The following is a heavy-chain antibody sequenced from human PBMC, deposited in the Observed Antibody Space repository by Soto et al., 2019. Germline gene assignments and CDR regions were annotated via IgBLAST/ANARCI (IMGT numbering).Heavy chain of an antibody. D-gene: IGHD3-10*01. Sequence: SETLSLTCAVSGGSISSGGYSWSWIRQPPGKGLEWIGYIYHSGSTYYNPSLKSRVTISVDTSKNQFSLKLSSVTAADTAVYYCARVGITMVRGVIITGAFDIWGQGTMVTVSS. J-gene: IGHJ3*02. CDR3: ARVGITMVRGVIITGAFDI. CDR2: IYHSGST. V-gene: IGHV4-30-2*05. CDR1: GGSISSGGYS.